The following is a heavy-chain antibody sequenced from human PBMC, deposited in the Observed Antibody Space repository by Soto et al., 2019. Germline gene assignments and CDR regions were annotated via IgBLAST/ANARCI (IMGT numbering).Heavy chain of an antibody. Sequence: SETLSLTCAVSGVSITTSSYYWGWVRLAPGKGLEWIGSIYNTGSTYYNPSLNTRVTISVDPSKNQFSLNLSSMTAADTSVYYCVGHAACSSIRCFPGYLALWGRGTLVTVSS. CDR1: GVSITTSSYY. V-gene: IGHV4-39*01. CDR2: IYNTGST. CDR3: VGHAACSSIRCFPGYLAL. D-gene: IGHD2-15*01. J-gene: IGHJ2*01.